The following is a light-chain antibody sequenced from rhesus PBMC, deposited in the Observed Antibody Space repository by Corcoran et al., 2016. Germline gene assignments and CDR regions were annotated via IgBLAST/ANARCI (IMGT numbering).Light chain of an antibody. CDR1: QSLSNY. CDR3: QQGYSYPRT. Sequence: DIQMTQSPSPLSASVGDRVTITCQASQSLSNYLNWYQQKPGKIPKLLIYRASSLQSGIPSRVSGSGTGTDFTLTISSLQPEDFATYYCQQGYSYPRTFGQGTKVELK. J-gene: IGKJ1*01. V-gene: IGKV1S9*01. CDR2: RAS.